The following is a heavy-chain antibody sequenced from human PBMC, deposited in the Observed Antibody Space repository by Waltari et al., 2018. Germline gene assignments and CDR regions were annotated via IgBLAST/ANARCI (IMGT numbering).Heavy chain of an antibody. CDR2: ISSDGTKK. D-gene: IGHD2-21*01. J-gene: IGHJ4*02. Sequence: QVQLVESGGGVVQPGRSLRLSCAASGFTFRGYAMHWVRQAPGEGLEWVAVISSDGTKKYYADAVKGRFTISRDTSKNTLYLQMDSLRLDDTALYYCARETWDGFYGDCPFDNWGQGTLVTVSS. CDR3: ARETWDGFYGDCPFDN. CDR1: GFTFRGYA. V-gene: IGHV3-30*01.